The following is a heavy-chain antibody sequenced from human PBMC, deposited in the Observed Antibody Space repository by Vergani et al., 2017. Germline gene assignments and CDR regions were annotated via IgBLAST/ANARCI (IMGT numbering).Heavy chain of an antibody. V-gene: IGHV1-18*01. CDR2: ISAYNGNT. J-gene: IGHJ4*02. Sequence: QVQLVQSGAEVKKPGASVRVSCKASGYTFTSYGISWVRQAPGQGLEWMVWISAYNGNTNYAQTLQGRVTMTTDTSTSTAYMGLRSLRSDDTAVYYCARDLYDYDSSGYYPTINYFDYWGQGTLVTVSS. D-gene: IGHD3-22*01. CDR3: ARDLYDYDSSGYYPTINYFDY. CDR1: GYTFTSYG.